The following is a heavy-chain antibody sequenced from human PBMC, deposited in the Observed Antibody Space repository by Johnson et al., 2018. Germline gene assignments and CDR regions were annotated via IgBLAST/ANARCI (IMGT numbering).Heavy chain of an antibody. D-gene: IGHD2-2*01. CDR1: GFTFDDYG. CDR3: ARDENYCSSTSCYPLAQH. CDR2: INWNGGST. J-gene: IGHJ1*01. Sequence: VQLVQSGGGVVRPGGSLRLSCAASGFTFDDYGMSWVRQAPGKGLEWVSGINWNGGSTGYADSVKGRFTISRDNAKNALYLQMNRLRAEDTAVYYCARDENYCSSTSCYPLAQHWGQGTLVTVSS. V-gene: IGHV3-20*04.